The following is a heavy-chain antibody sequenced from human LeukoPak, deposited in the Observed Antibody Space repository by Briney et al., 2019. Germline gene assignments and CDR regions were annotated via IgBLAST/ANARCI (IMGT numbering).Heavy chain of an antibody. Sequence: GGSLRLSCAASGFTFSSYAMSWVRQAPGKGLEWVSAISGSGGSTYYADSVKGRFTISRDNSKNTLYLQMDSLRAEDTAVYYCAKHDNYVWGSYPPPCFDYWGQGTLVTVSS. CDR1: GFTFSSYA. D-gene: IGHD3-16*02. J-gene: IGHJ4*02. V-gene: IGHV3-23*01. CDR3: AKHDNYVWGSYPPPCFDY. CDR2: ISGSGGST.